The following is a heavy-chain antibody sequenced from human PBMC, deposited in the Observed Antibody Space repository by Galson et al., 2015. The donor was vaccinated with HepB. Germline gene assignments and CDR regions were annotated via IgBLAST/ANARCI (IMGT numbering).Heavy chain of an antibody. J-gene: IGHJ4*02. CDR1: GFTFSSYG. CDR3: AREDRDFWSGYLSANDY. Sequence: SLRLSCAASGFTFSSYGMHWVRQAPGKGLEWVAVIWYDGSNKYYADSVKGRFTISRDNSKNTLYLQMNSLRAEDTAVYYCAREDRDFWSGYLSANDYWGQGTLVTVSS. D-gene: IGHD3-3*01. CDR2: IWYDGSNK. V-gene: IGHV3-33*01.